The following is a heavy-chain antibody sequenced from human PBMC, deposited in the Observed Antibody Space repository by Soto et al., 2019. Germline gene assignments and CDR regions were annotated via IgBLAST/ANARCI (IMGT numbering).Heavy chain of an antibody. D-gene: IGHD3-10*01. Sequence: PGGFLRLSCAASGFTFRTYAMNWVRQAPGKGLEWVSYISGSSGGSTYYADSVKGRFTISRDNSKNTLFLQMNSLRVEDTAVYYCAKVSRFPGGLRSLFWGQGSLVTVSS. CDR2: ISGSSGGST. V-gene: IGHV3-23*01. CDR1: GFTFRTYA. J-gene: IGHJ4*02. CDR3: AKVSRFPGGLRSLF.